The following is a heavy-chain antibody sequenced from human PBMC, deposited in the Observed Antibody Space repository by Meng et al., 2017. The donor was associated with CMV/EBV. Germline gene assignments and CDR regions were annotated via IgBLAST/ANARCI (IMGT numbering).Heavy chain of an antibody. Sequence: VHVQGAGPGLGKPSETLALTCPVSGGSISSYYWSWIRQPAGKGLEWIGRIYTSGSTNYNPSLKSRVTMSVDTSKNQFSLKLSSVTAADTAVYYCARSMVVAGDWFDPWGQGTLVTVSS. CDR3: ARSMVVAGDWFDP. J-gene: IGHJ5*02. CDR2: IYTSGST. V-gene: IGHV4-4*07. CDR1: GGSISSYY. D-gene: IGHD2-15*01.